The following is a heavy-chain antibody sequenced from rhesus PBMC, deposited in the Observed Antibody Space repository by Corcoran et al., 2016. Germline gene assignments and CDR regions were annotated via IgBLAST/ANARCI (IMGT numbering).Heavy chain of an antibody. V-gene: IGHV4-165*01. CDR2: IGGSSGGT. CDR3: AIDVAGAATREF. J-gene: IGHJ1*01. D-gene: IGHD4-29*01. Sequence: QVQLQESGPGLVKPSETLSLTCAVSGGSLSGSWWGWSRQPPGTGLEWIGYIGGSSGGTYYNPARKSRVTISTETSKNHFSLKLSSVTAADTAVYYCAIDVAGAATREFWGQGALVTVSS. CDR1: GGSLSGSW.